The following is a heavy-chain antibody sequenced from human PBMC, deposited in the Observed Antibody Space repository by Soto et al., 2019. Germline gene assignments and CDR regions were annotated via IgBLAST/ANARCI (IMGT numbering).Heavy chain of an antibody. CDR2: INHSGST. CDR1: GGPFSGYY. CDR3: ARNWGRQQLVLSGVLYFDY. J-gene: IGHJ4*02. Sequence: PSETLSLTCAVYGGPFSGYYWSWIRQPLGKGLEWIGEINHSGSTNYNPSLKSRVTISVDTSKNQFSLKLSSVTAADTAVYYCARNWGRQQLVLSGVLYFDYWGQGTLVTVSS. V-gene: IGHV4-34*01. D-gene: IGHD6-13*01.